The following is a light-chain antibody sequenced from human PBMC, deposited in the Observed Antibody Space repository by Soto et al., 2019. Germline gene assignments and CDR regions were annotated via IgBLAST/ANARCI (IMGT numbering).Light chain of an antibody. CDR1: SSDIGAYNY. V-gene: IGLV2-14*01. CDR2: EVS. CDR3: SSYTGSSTPYV. Sequence: QSALTQSASVSGSPGQSITISCTGTSSDIGAYNYVSWYQQHPGKAPKLMIYEVSNRPSGVSNRFSGSKSGNTASLTISGPQDEDEADYYCSSYTGSSTPYVFGTGTKVTVL. J-gene: IGLJ1*01.